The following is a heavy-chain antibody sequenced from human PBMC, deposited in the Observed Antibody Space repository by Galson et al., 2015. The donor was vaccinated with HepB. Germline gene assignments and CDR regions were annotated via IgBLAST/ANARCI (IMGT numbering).Heavy chain of an antibody. CDR1: GFAFINYA. V-gene: IGHV3-23*01. CDR3: ARATYSTTGNTYGWFDP. CDR2: SRGETFGT. D-gene: IGHD2-21*01. J-gene: IGHJ5*02. Sequence: SLRLSCAASGFAFINYAMTWVRQAPGKGLEWVSISRGETFGTHYADSVEGRFTISRDNSRSTLCLQMDSLRADDTAIYYCARATYSTTGNTYGWFDPWGQGTLVTVSS.